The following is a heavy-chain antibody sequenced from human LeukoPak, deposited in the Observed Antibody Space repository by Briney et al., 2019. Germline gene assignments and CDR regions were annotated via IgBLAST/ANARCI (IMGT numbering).Heavy chain of an antibody. CDR2: INSDGSST. CDR3: ARDPGDYYFDY. V-gene: IGHV3-74*01. CDR1: GFTFSSYW. Sequence: GGSLRLSCAASGFTFSSYWMHWVRHAPGKGLVWVSRINSDGSSTSYADSVKGRFTISRDNAKNTLYLQMNSLRAEDTAVYYCARDPGDYYFDYWGQGTLVTVSS. J-gene: IGHJ4*02. D-gene: IGHD2-21*02.